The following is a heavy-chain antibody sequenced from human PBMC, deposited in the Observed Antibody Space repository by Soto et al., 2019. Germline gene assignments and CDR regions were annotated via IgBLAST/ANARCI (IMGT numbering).Heavy chain of an antibody. Sequence: QVQLVESGGGVVQPGRSLRLSCAASGFTFSSYGMHWVRQAPGKGLEWVAVISYDGSNKYYADSVKGRFTISRDNSKNTLYLQMNGLRAEDTAVYYCAKDSKGSGYRTYYYYGRDVWGQGTTVTVSS. CDR2: ISYDGSNK. V-gene: IGHV3-30*18. J-gene: IGHJ6*02. CDR1: GFTFSSYG. CDR3: AKDSKGSGYRTYYYYGRDV. D-gene: IGHD5-12*01.